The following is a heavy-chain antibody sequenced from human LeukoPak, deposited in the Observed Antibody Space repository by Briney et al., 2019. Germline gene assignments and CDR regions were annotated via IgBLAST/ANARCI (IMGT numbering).Heavy chain of an antibody. CDR3: ARDRLSYADYYDSSGYRDY. V-gene: IGHV1-18*01. CDR1: GYTFTSYG. D-gene: IGHD3-22*01. Sequence: ASVKVSCKASGYTFTSYGISWVRQAPRRGLEWMGWISAYNGNTNYAQKLQGRVTMTTDTSTSTAYMELRSLRSDDTAVYYCARDRLSYADYYDSSGYRDYWGQGTLVTVSS. J-gene: IGHJ4*02. CDR2: ISAYNGNT.